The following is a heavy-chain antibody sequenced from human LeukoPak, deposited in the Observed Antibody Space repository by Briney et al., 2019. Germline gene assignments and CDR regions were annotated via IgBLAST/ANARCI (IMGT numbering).Heavy chain of an antibody. V-gene: IGHV3-30-3*01. D-gene: IGHD3-10*01. CDR3: ARVVSPKLIDY. Sequence: GGSLRLSCAASGFTFSSYAMHWVRQAPGKGLEWVAVISYDGSNKCYADSVKGRFTISRDNSKNTLYLQMNSLRAEDTAVYYCARVVSPKLIDYWGQGTLVTVSS. J-gene: IGHJ4*02. CDR2: ISYDGSNK. CDR1: GFTFSSYA.